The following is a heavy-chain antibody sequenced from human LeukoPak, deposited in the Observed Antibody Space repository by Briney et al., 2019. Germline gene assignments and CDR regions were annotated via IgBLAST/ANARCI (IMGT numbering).Heavy chain of an antibody. Sequence: PSETLSLTCTVSGGSISSGSYDWGWIRQPPGKGLEWIAYISDIGSINYNPSLKSRVTISLDTSKNQFSLKLSSVTAADTAVYYCAGHHPRNTVDFWGQGTLVTVSS. V-gene: IGHV4-61*05. D-gene: IGHD2/OR15-2a*01. CDR2: ISDIGSI. CDR1: GGSISSGSYD. CDR3: AGHHPRNTVDF. J-gene: IGHJ4*02.